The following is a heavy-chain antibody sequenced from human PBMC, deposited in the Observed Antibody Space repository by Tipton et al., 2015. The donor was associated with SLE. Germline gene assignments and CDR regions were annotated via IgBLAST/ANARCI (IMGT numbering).Heavy chain of an antibody. J-gene: IGHJ6*02. CDR2: LIPMFDER. V-gene: IGHV1-69*01. CDR3: ARVDIGGDAEAYFYDGLDV. Sequence: QSGPEVKKPGSSVRVSCKAPGGTFRSYGIAWVRQAPGQGLEWMGGLIPMFDERKYAPRFQVRVTITEDESTSTAYMDLTSLRYDDTAVYYCARVDIGGDAEAYFYDGLDVWGQGTTVIVSS. CDR1: GGTFRSYG. D-gene: IGHD3-22*01.